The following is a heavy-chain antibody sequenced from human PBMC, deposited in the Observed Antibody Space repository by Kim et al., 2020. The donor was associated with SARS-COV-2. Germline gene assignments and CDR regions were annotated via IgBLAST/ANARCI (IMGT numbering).Heavy chain of an antibody. CDR3: AKGALEGCAGSRCYPFDY. D-gene: IGHD2-2*01. CDR2: TIGSGVNT. J-gene: IGHJ4*02. CDR1: GFTFSWHA. Sequence: GGSLRLSCAASGFTFSWHAMNWVRQAPGKRLGWVSSTIGSGVNTYYADSVKGRFTISRDNSKDTVYLQMNSLRAEDTAVYYCAKGALEGCAGSRCYPFDYWGQGTLVTVSS. V-gene: IGHV3-23*01.